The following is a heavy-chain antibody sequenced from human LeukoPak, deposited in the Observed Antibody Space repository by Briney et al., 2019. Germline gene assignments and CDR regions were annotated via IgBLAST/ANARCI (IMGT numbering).Heavy chain of an antibody. J-gene: IGHJ4*02. CDR3: AKGCSSWYRCDY. D-gene: IGHD6-13*01. Sequence: GRSLRLSCAASGFTFSNYAMHWVRQAPGKGLEWVAVISYDGSDKYYADSVKGRFTISRDNSKNTLYLQMNSLRAEDTAVYYCAKGCSSWYRCDYWGQGTLVTVSS. V-gene: IGHV3-30-3*01. CDR1: GFTFSNYA. CDR2: ISYDGSDK.